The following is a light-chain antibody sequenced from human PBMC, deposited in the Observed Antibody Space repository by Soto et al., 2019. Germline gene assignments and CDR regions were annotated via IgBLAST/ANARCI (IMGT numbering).Light chain of an antibody. Sequence: EIVMTQSPATLSVTPGERATLSCGASQSVSSNLVWDQQKPGQAPRLLIYGASTRATGIPARFSGSGSGTEFTLTISSLQSEDFAVYYCQQYKKWPRTFGHGTKVDIK. CDR1: QSVSSN. V-gene: IGKV3-15*01. CDR2: GAS. J-gene: IGKJ1*01. CDR3: QQYKKWPRT.